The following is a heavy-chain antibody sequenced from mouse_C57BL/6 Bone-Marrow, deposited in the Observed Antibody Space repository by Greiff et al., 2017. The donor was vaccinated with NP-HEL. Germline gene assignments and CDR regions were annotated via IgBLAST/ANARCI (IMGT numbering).Heavy chain of an antibody. Sequence: QVTLKECGPGILQSSQTLSLTCSFSGFSLSTSGMGVSWIRQPSGKGLEWLAHIYWDDDKRYNPSLKSRLTISKDTSRNQVFLKITSVDTADTATYYCARRTITTVVGRYFDVWGTGTTVTVSS. CDR3: ARRTITTVVGRYFDV. D-gene: IGHD1-1*01. CDR2: IYWDDDK. J-gene: IGHJ1*03. CDR1: GFSLSTSGMG. V-gene: IGHV8-12*01.